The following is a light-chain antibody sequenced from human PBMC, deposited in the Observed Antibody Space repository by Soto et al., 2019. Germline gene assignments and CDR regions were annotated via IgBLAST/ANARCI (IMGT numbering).Light chain of an antibody. Sequence: DIQMTQSRYSMSGSVGDRVTITCQASQRIDNYLNWYQQKPGKAPKLLIYDTSNLETGVPSRFSGSLSGTEFTLTISSLQPEDIATYYCQQYDNFPLTFGGGTKVAIK. V-gene: IGKV1-33*01. CDR1: QRIDNY. CDR3: QQYDNFPLT. J-gene: IGKJ4*01. CDR2: DTS.